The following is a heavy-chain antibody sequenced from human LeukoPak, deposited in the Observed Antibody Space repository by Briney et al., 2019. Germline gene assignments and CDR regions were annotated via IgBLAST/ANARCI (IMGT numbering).Heavy chain of an antibody. J-gene: IGHJ4*02. CDR1: GFTVSSNY. CDR2: IYSGGST. D-gene: IGHD1-26*01. V-gene: IGHV3-53*01. Sequence: GGSLRLSCAASGFTVSSNYMSRVRQAPGKGLEWVSVIYSGGSTYYADSVKGRFTISRDNSKNTLYLQMNSLRAEDTAVYYCARAEAWELYFDYWGQGTLVTVSS. CDR3: ARAEAWELYFDY.